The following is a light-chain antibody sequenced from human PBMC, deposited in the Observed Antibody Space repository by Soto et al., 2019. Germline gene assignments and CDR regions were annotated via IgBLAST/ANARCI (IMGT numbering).Light chain of an antibody. J-gene: IGLJ2*01. CDR1: SSDVGGYNY. V-gene: IGLV2-14*01. CDR2: DVS. Sequence: QYALTQPASVSGSPGQSITISCTGTSSDVGGYNYVSWYQQHPGKAPKLMIYDVSNRPSGVSSRFSGSKSGNTASLTISGLQAEDEADYYCSSYTTSSPHVVFGGGTKLTVL. CDR3: SSYTTSSPHVV.